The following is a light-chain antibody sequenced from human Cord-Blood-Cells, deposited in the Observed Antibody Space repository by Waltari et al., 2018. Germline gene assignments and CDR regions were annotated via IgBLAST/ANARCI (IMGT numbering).Light chain of an antibody. Sequence: SALTQPASVSGSPGQSITISCTGTSSVVGSYNLVSWYQQHPGKAPKLMIYEVSKRPSGVSNRFSGSKSGNTASLTISGLQAEDEADYYCCSYAGSSTFVVFGGGTKLTVL. CDR1: SSVVGSYNL. V-gene: IGLV2-23*02. CDR3: CSYAGSSTFVV. CDR2: EVS. J-gene: IGLJ2*01.